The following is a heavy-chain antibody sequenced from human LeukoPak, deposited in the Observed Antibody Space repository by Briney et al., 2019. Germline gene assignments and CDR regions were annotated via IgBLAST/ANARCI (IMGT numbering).Heavy chain of an antibody. Sequence: PGGSLRPSCAASGFTFSSYGIHWVRQAPGKGLEWVAIISYDGSNKYYADSVKGRFTISRDTSKNTLYLQMNSLRAEDTAVYYCARAGYSSGWYNGLDVWGQGTTVTVSS. V-gene: IGHV3-30-3*01. CDR2: ISYDGSNK. CDR3: ARAGYSSGWYNGLDV. D-gene: IGHD6-19*01. J-gene: IGHJ6*02. CDR1: GFTFSSYG.